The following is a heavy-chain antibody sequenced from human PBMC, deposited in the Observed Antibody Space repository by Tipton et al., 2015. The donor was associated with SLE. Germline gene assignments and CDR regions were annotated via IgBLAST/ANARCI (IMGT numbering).Heavy chain of an antibody. V-gene: IGHV4-39*07. CDR1: GGSISSSRYY. J-gene: IGHJ4*02. Sequence: TLSLTCTVSGGSISSSRYYWGWIRQPPGQGLEWIGSIYYSGSTYYNPSLQSRVTISVDTSKNPFSLKLSSVTAADTAVYYCASLWGITGTYWGQGTLVTVSS. CDR2: IYYSGST. D-gene: IGHD1-7*01. CDR3: ASLWGITGTY.